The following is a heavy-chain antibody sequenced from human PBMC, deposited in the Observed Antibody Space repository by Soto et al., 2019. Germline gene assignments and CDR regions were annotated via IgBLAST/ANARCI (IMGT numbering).Heavy chain of an antibody. CDR3: VSWVSAHFDS. J-gene: IGHJ4*01. CDR1: GLNFGLSF. D-gene: IGHD6-13*01. V-gene: IGHV3-23*01. CDR2: ISSNGENT. Sequence: PGGSLRLSCAASGLNFGLSFMIWMRQRPGKGLEWVSTISSNGENTHYADSVKGRFIIPSDNSSNTVALQMNSLRVEDTAIYYCVSWVSAHFDSWGQGTLVTVSS.